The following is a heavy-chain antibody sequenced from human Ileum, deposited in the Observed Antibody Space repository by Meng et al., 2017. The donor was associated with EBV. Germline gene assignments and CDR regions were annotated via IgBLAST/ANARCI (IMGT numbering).Heavy chain of an antibody. V-gene: IGHV4-4*02. Sequence: QVQPRGAGPGQVKCSGTMTLTCGGSGDAMKNNNCWTGGRQPPGKGLGWIGEIYHSGSTNYNPSLQSRATISVYMSKKQFSLKLRSVTAADTAVYYCARTGVGLAFDYWGLGTLVTVSS. CDR2: IYHSGST. J-gene: IGHJ4*02. CDR1: GDAMKNNNC. D-gene: IGHD2-8*01. CDR3: ARTGVGLAFDY.